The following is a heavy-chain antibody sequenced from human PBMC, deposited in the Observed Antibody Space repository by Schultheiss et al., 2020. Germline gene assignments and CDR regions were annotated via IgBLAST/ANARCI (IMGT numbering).Heavy chain of an antibody. D-gene: IGHD6-19*01. CDR3: ARLRQWPLYFDY. Sequence: SETLSLTCAVSGGSISSSNWWSWVRQPPGKGLEWIGEIYHSGSTNYNPSLKSRVTISVDTSRNQFSLRLTSVTAADTAVYYCARLRQWPLYFDYWGQGVLVTVSS. CDR2: IYHSGST. V-gene: IGHV4-4*02. CDR1: GGSISSSNW. J-gene: IGHJ4*02.